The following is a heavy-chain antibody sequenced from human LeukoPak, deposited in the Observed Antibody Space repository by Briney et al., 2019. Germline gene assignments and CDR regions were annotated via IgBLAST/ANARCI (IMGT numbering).Heavy chain of an antibody. J-gene: IGHJ4*02. CDR2: IYYSGST. CDR3: ARNGGNSDYDY. Sequence: SETLSLTCTVSGGSISSYYWSWIRQPPGKGLEWIGHIYYSGSTNYNPSLKSRVTISIDTSKNQFSLKLNSVTAADTAVYYCARNGGNSDYDYWGQGTLVTASA. D-gene: IGHD4-23*01. CDR1: GGSISSYY. V-gene: IGHV4-59*12.